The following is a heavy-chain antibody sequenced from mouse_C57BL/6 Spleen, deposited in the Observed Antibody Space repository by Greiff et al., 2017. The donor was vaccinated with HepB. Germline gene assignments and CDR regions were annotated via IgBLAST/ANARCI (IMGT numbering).Heavy chain of an antibody. CDR1: GFTFSDYG. Sequence: EVKLVESGGGLVKPGGSLKLSCAASGFTFSDYGMHWVRQAPEKGLEWVAYISSGSSTIYYADTVKGRFPISRDNAKNTLFLQMTSLRSEDTAMYYCAREITTVVAHWYFDVWGTGTTVTVSS. J-gene: IGHJ1*03. CDR2: ISSGSSTI. V-gene: IGHV5-17*01. D-gene: IGHD1-1*01. CDR3: AREITTVVAHWYFDV.